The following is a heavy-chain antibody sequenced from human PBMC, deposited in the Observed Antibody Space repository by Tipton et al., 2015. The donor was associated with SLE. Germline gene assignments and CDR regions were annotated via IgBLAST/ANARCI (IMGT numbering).Heavy chain of an antibody. CDR1: GYTFTSYA. CDR2: ISTYNGNT. Sequence: QSGAEVKKPGASVKVSCKASGYTFTSYAISWVRQASGQGLEWMGWISTYNGNTSYAQKLQGRVTMTTDTSTSTAYMELRSLRSDDTAVYYCARYSGSYYAYYYYYYMDVWGKGTTVTVSS. CDR3: ARYSGSYYAYYYYYYMDV. J-gene: IGHJ6*03. D-gene: IGHD1-26*01. V-gene: IGHV1-18*01.